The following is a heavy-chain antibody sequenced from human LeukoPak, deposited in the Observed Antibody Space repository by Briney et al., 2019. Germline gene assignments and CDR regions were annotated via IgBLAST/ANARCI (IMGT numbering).Heavy chain of an antibody. Sequence: ASVKVSCKASGYTFTNYYMHWVRQAPGQGLEWMGIINPSGGSTSYAQKFQGRVTMTRDTSTSTVYKELSSLRSEDTAVYYCARDLTIFGVVITLDNYYYGMDVWGQGTTVTVSS. J-gene: IGHJ6*02. V-gene: IGHV1-46*01. CDR2: INPSGGST. CDR1: GYTFTNYY. CDR3: ARDLTIFGVVITLDNYYYGMDV. D-gene: IGHD3-3*01.